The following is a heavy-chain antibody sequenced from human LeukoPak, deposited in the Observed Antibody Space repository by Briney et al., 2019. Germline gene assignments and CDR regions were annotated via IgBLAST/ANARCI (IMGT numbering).Heavy chain of an antibody. CDR1: GFTVSSNY. D-gene: IGHD3-10*01. CDR2: ISYDGSNK. Sequence: GGSLRLSCAASGFTVSSNYMSWVRQAPGKGLEWVAIISYDGSNKFYTDSVKGRFTISRDNSKNTLYLQMNSLRAEDTAVYYCAKSPGVLFWFGSFDYWGLGTLVTVSS. J-gene: IGHJ4*02. CDR3: AKSPGVLFWFGSFDY. V-gene: IGHV3-30*18.